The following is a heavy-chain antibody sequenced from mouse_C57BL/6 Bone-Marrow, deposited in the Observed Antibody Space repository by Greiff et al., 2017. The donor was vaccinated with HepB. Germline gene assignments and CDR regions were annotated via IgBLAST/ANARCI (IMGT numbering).Heavy chain of an antibody. J-gene: IGHJ2*01. V-gene: IGHV5-17*01. CDR2: ISSGSSTI. CDR1: GFTFSDYG. Sequence: EVMLVESGGGLVKPGGSLKLSCAASGFTFSDYGMHWVRQAPEKGLEWVAYISSGSSTIYYADTVKGRFTISRDNAKNTLFLQMTSLRSEDTAMYYCARAVDGGFDYWGQGTTLTVSS. CDR3: ARAVDGGFDY.